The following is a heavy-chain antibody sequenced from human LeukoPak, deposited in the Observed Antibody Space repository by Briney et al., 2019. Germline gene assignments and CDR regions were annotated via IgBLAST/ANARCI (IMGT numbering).Heavy chain of an antibody. CDR2: FDPEDGET. CDR3: AFGWFGESGPCPEKFDP. V-gene: IGHV1-24*01. CDR1: GYTLTELS. Sequence: ASVKVSCKVSGYTLTELSMHWVRQAPGKGLEWMGGFDPEDGETIYAQKFQGRVTMTEDTSTDTAYMELSSLRSEDTAVYYCAFGWFGESGPCPEKFDPWGQGTLVTVSS. D-gene: IGHD3-10*01. J-gene: IGHJ5*02.